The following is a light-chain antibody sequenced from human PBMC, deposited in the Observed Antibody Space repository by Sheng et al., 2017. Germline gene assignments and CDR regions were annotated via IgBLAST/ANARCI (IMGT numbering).Light chain of an antibody. V-gene: IGLV3-21*03. CDR3: QVWDSSSDHHYV. CDR2: DDT. CDR1: TIGSKS. Sequence: SYELTQPPSVSVAPGKTARGSPXGETTIGSKSVHCTNKSRPAPVLVVXDDTTGPQGSLSDSLASNSGNTATLTISGVEAGDEADYYCQVWDSSSDHHYVFGTGTKVTV. J-gene: IGLJ1*01.